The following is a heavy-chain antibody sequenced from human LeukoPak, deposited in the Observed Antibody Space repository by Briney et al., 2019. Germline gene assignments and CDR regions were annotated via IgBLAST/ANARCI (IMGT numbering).Heavy chain of an antibody. J-gene: IGHJ3*02. V-gene: IGHV3-23*01. D-gene: IGHD3-22*01. CDR2: ISGSGGST. Sequence: EPGRSLRLSCAASGFTFSSYGMSWVRQAPGKGLEWVSAISGSGGSTYYADSVKGRFTISRDNSKNTLYLQMNSLRAEDTAVYYCAKVWSYYYDSSGYTQFDAFDIWGQGTMVTVSS. CDR1: GFTFSSYG. CDR3: AKVWSYYYDSSGYTQFDAFDI.